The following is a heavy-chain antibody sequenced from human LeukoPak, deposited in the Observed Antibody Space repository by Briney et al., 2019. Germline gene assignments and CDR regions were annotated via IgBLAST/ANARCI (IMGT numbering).Heavy chain of an antibody. CDR2: ILPGGRES. Sequence: GGSLRLSCVVSGYSFSSNMMTWVRQAPGKGLEWVATILPGGRESYRVDSVKGRFTISRDNAKNSLYLQMSSLRADDTAVYYMSAHGYWGQGTLVTVTS. D-gene: IGHD3-16*01. CDR3: SAHGY. V-gene: IGHV3-7*01. J-gene: IGHJ4*02. CDR1: GYSFSSNM.